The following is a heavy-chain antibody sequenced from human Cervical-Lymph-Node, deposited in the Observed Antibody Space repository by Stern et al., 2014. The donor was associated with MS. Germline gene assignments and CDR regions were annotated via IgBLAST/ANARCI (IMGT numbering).Heavy chain of an antibody. V-gene: IGHV3-21*01. CDR1: GFRFSNYN. CDR3: ARDSFLTDDDYPPEYGMDV. D-gene: IGHD4-17*01. J-gene: IGHJ6*02. CDR2: ISSRSGYI. Sequence: EVPLVESGGGLVTPGGSLRLSCAASGFRFSNYNMNCVRQAPGKGLELVSSISSRSGYIYYADSVKGRFTISRHSGKNSLYLQMNSLRAEDTGVYYCARDSFLTDDDYPPEYGMDVWGQGTAVTVSS.